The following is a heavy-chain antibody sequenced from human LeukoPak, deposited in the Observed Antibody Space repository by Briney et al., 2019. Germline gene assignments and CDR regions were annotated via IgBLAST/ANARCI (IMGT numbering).Heavy chain of an antibody. D-gene: IGHD6-13*01. CDR1: GFTFSSYG. J-gene: IGHJ4*02. Sequence: GRSLRLSCAASGFTFSSYGMHWVRQAPGKGLEWVAVIWYDGSNKYYADSVKGRFTISRDNSKNTLYLQMNSLRAEDTAVYYCAREEGIAKEFDYWGQGTLVTVSS. V-gene: IGHV3-33*01. CDR3: AREEGIAKEFDY. CDR2: IWYDGSNK.